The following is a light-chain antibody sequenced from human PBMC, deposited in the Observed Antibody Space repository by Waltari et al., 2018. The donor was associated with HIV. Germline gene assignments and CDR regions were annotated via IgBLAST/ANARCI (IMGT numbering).Light chain of an antibody. J-gene: IGKJ2*01. CDR3: QQRSNWPYT. V-gene: IGKV3-11*01. CDR1: QSVSRY. CDR2: DAS. Sequence: EIVLTQSPATLSLSPGERATLSCRASQSVSRYVAWYQQKPGQAPRLLIYDASNRATGTPARFSGSGSGTDFTLTISSLEPEDFAVYYCQQRSNWPYTFGQGTKLEIK.